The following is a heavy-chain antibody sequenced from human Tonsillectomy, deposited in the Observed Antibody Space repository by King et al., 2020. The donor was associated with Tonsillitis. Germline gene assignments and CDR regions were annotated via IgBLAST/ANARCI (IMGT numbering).Heavy chain of an antibody. V-gene: IGHV1-24*01. CDR1: GYTLTELS. CDR3: ATRASFGPDLGMDF. J-gene: IGHJ6*02. Sequence: QLVQSGAEMKKPGASVKVSCKVPGYTLTELSMHWVRQAPGKGLEWMGGFDPEEGERIYAQKFQGRVTMTEDTSTDTAYMELSSLRSEDTAVYYCATRASFGPDLGMDFWGQGTTVTVSS. D-gene: IGHD3-3*01. CDR2: FDPEEGER.